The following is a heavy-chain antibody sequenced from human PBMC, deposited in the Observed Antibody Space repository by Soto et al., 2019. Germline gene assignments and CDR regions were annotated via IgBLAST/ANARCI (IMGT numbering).Heavy chain of an antibody. J-gene: IGHJ4*02. CDR1: GGTFSSYA. CDR3: AGGDDSSGYLDY. CDR2: IIPIFGTA. V-gene: IGHV1-69*13. Sequence: ASVKVSCKASGGTFSSYAISWVRQAPGQGLEWMGGIIPIFGTANYAQKFQGRVTITADESTSTAYMELSSLRSEDTAVYYCAGGDDSSGYLDYWGQGTMVTVSS. D-gene: IGHD3-22*01.